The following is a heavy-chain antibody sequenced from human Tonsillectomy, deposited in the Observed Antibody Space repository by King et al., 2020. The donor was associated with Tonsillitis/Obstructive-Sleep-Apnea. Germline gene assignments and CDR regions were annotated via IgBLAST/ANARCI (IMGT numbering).Heavy chain of an antibody. J-gene: IGHJ4*02. CDR1: GFTFSSYA. V-gene: IGHV3-23*04. CDR3: AKDGDSSGYYFSYYFDY. CDR2: ISARGGST. Sequence: VQLVQSGGGLVQPGGSLRLSCAASGFTFSSYAMSWVRQAPGKGLEWVSVISARGGSTYYADSVRVRFTISRDNSKNPRYLQMNSLRAENTAVYYCAKDGDSSGYYFSYYFDYWGQGTLVTVSS. D-gene: IGHD3-22*01.